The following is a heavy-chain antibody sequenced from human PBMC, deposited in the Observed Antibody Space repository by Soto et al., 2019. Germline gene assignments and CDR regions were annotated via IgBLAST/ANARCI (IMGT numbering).Heavy chain of an antibody. Sequence: GGSLRLSCAASGFTFSSYAMSWVRQAPGKGLEWVSAISGSGGSTYYADSVKGRFTISRDNSKNTLYLQMNSLRAEDTAVYYCAKDARYCGGDCQDAFDIWGQGTMVTVSS. J-gene: IGHJ3*02. CDR2: ISGSGGST. D-gene: IGHD2-21*02. CDR3: AKDARYCGGDCQDAFDI. CDR1: GFTFSSYA. V-gene: IGHV3-23*01.